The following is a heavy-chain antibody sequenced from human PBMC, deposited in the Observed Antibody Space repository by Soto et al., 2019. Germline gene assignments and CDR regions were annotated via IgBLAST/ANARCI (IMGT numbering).Heavy chain of an antibody. D-gene: IGHD6-13*01. CDR2: ISSSSSYI. V-gene: IGHV3-21*01. CDR3: ARDPQKVIAAAGRGESHY. CDR1: GFTFSSYS. Sequence: GSLRLSCAASGFTFSSYSMNWVRQSPGKGLEWVSSISSSSSYICYADSVKGRFTISRDNAKNSLYLQMNSLRAEDTAVYYCARDPQKVIAAAGRGESHYWGQGTLVTVSS. J-gene: IGHJ4*02.